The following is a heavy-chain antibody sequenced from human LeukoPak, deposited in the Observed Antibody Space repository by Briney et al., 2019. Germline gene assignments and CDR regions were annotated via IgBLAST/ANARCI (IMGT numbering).Heavy chain of an antibody. Sequence: SETLSLTCTVSGGSISSSSYYWGWIRQPPGKGLEWIGSIYYSGSTYYNPSLKSRVTISVDTSKNQFSLKLSSVTAADTAVYYCAGSGWYEGDYFDYWGQGTLVTVSS. D-gene: IGHD6-19*01. J-gene: IGHJ4*02. CDR2: IYYSGST. CDR3: AGSGWYEGDYFDY. CDR1: GGSISSSSYY. V-gene: IGHV4-39*07.